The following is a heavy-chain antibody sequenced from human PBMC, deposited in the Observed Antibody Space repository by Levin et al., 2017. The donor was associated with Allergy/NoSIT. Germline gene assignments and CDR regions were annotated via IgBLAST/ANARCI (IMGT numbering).Heavy chain of an antibody. CDR3: ARVANGWSVYYYGMDV. V-gene: IGHV3-33*01. D-gene: IGHD2-15*01. Sequence: PGGSLRLSCAASGFTFSSYGMHWVRQAPGKGLEWVAVIWYDGSNKYYADSVKGRFTISRDNSKNTLYLQMNSLRAEDTAVYYCARVANGWSVYYYGMDVWGQGTTVTVSS. CDR1: GFTFSSYG. J-gene: IGHJ6*02. CDR2: IWYDGSNK.